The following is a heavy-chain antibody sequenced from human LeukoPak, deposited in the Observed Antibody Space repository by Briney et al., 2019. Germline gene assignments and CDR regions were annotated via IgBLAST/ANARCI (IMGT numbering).Heavy chain of an antibody. J-gene: IGHJ6*03. CDR2: IYYSGST. Sequence: SETLSLTFTVSGGSISSYYWSWIRQPPGKGLEWIGYIYYSGSTNYNPSLKSRVTISVDTSKNQFSLKLSSVTAADTAVYYCAREARSLYYMDVWGKGTTVTVSS. D-gene: IGHD1-26*01. CDR1: GGSISSYY. CDR3: AREARSLYYMDV. V-gene: IGHV4-59*01.